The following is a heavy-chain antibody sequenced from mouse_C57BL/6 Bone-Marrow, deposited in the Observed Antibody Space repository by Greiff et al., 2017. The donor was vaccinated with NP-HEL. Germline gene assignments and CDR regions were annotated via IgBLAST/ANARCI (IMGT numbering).Heavy chain of an antibody. CDR3: ARGGNCGYYFDY. Sequence: VQRVESGAELVKPGASVKMSCKASGYTFTTYPIEWVKQNHGKSLEWIGNFHPYNDDTEYNEKFKNKATLTVEKSSSTVYLELSRLTSDDSSVYYCARGGNCGYYFDYWGQGTTLTVSS. D-gene: IGHD2-1*01. J-gene: IGHJ2*01. CDR2: FHPYNDDT. CDR1: GYTFTTYP. V-gene: IGHV1-47*01.